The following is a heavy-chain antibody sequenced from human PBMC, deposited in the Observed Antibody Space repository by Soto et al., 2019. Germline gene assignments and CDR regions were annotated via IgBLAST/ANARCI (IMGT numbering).Heavy chain of an antibody. D-gene: IGHD3-10*01. V-gene: IGHV3-74*01. CDR2: INPDGSST. J-gene: IGHJ4*02. Sequence: TGGSLRLSCAASGFTFSNYWMHWVRQAPGKGLLWVSRINPDGSSTSYADSVKDRFTISRDNAENTLFLQMNILRAEDTALYYCTSDNFGHRDSWGQGTLVTVSS. CDR1: GFTFSNYW. CDR3: TSDNFGHRDS.